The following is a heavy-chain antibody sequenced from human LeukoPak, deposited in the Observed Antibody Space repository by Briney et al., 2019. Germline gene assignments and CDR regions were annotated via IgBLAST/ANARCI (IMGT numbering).Heavy chain of an antibody. CDR2: ISYDGSNK. CDR1: GFTFSSYA. D-gene: IGHD3-22*01. V-gene: IGHV3-30*04. CDR3: AKDLRGYIFDY. J-gene: IGHJ4*02. Sequence: GGSLRLSCAASGFTFSSYAMHWVRQAPGKGLEWVAVISYDGSNKYYADSVKGRFTISRDNSKNTLYLQMNSLRAEDTAVYCCAKDLRGYIFDYWGQGTLVTVSS.